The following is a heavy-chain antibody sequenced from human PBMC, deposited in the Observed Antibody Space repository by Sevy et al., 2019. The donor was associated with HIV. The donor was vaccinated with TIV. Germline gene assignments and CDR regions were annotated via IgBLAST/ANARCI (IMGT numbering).Heavy chain of an antibody. D-gene: IGHD5-18*01. Sequence: GGSLRLSCAASGFTFGSYTLHWVRQAPGKGLEWVALISQTNDGNKKYYTDFVMGRFTISRDDSKNTLYLQLNSLTAEDTAVYYCARDKNGYFFLDYWGLRTLVTVSS. V-gene: IGHV3-30-3*01. CDR3: ARDKNGYFFLDY. CDR1: GFTFGSYT. CDR2: ISQTNDGNKK. J-gene: IGHJ4*02.